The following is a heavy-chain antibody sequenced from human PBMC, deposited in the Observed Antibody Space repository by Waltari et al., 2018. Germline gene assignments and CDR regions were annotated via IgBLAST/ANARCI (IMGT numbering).Heavy chain of an antibody. CDR3: AVVGSNPNYYYYYMDV. V-gene: IGHV1-69*05. J-gene: IGHJ6*03. CDR2: IIPIFGTA. D-gene: IGHD2-21*01. Sequence: QVQLVQSGAEVKKPGSSVKVSCKASGGTFSSYAISWVRQAPGQGLEWMGGIIPIFGTANDAQKFQGRVTITTDESTSTAYMELSSLRSEDTAVYYCAVVGSNPNYYYYYMDVWGKGTTVTVSS. CDR1: GGTFSSYA.